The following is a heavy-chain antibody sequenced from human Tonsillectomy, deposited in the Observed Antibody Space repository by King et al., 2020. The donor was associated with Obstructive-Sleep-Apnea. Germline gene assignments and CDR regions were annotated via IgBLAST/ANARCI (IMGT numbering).Heavy chain of an antibody. Sequence: VQLQQWGAGLLKPSETLSLTCAVYVGSFSDFYWSWIRQPPGKGLEWIGEINHSGSTNYNPSLKSRVTISVDTSKSQFSLKLSSVTAADTAAYYCARLMAAAGTNYYYDMDVWGQGTTVTVSS. CDR3: ARLMAAAGTNYYYDMDV. CDR2: INHSGST. J-gene: IGHJ6*02. CDR1: VGSFSDFY. V-gene: IGHV4-34*01. D-gene: IGHD6-13*01.